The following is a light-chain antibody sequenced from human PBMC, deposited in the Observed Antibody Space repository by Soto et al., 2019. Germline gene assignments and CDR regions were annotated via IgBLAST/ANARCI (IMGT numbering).Light chain of an antibody. V-gene: IGKV3-15*01. CDR2: GAS. Sequence: DIVLTQSPSSLSWSPGERATLSCRASESVDSDLACYHPKPGQAPRILIYGASTRATGSPAGLSGSGSGTESTLTSSSLQSEDFAVYYCPQYNDWPRTFGQGTKV. CDR1: ESVDSD. J-gene: IGKJ1*01. CDR3: PQYNDWPRT.